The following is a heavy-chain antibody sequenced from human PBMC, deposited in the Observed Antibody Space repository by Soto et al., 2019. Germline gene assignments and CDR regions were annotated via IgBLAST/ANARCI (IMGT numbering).Heavy chain of an antibody. CDR2: IYSGGST. J-gene: IGHJ6*02. CDR1: GFTVSSNY. D-gene: IGHD3-9*01. V-gene: IGHV3-53*01. Sequence: GGSLRLSCAASGFTVSSNYMSWVRQALGKGLEWVSVIYSGGSTYYADSVKGRFTISRDNSKNTLYLQMNSLRAEDAAVYYCARELRYFDLLENYYYHYGMDVWGQGTTVTVSS. CDR3: ARELRYFDLLENYYYHYGMDV.